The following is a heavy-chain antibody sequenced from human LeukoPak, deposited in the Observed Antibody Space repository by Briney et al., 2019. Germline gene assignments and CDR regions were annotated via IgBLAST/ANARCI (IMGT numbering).Heavy chain of an antibody. Sequence: GGSLRLSCAASGVTFSSFDMNWVRQAPGKGLEWVSYISSSGSTIYYADSVKGRFTISRDNAKSSLYLQMSSLRGEDTAVYNCASSLTHFDYWGQGTLVTVSS. V-gene: IGHV3-48*03. D-gene: IGHD1-14*01. CDR2: ISSSGSTI. CDR3: ASSLTHFDY. J-gene: IGHJ4*02. CDR1: GVTFSSFD.